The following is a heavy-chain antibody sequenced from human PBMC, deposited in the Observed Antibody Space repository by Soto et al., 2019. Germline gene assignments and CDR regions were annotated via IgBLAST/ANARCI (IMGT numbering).Heavy chain of an antibody. D-gene: IGHD6-13*01. Sequence: QVQLVQSGAEVKKPGASVKVSCKASGYTFTSYYMHWVRQAHVQVLEWLGIINPSGGSTSYAQKFKGRVTMTRDTSTSTGYMELSSLRSEDTAVYYCARSPGEQQLTWGWFDPWVQGTLVTVSS. CDR1: GYTFTSYY. J-gene: IGHJ5*02. CDR2: INPSGGST. V-gene: IGHV1-46*01. CDR3: ARSPGEQQLTWGWFDP.